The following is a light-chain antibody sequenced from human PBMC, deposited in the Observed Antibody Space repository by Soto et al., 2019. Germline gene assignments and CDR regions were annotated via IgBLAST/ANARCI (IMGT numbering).Light chain of an antibody. CDR3: QQYDSTVWT. J-gene: IGKJ1*01. V-gene: IGKV3-20*01. CDR2: AAS. CDR1: QTGGSRY. Sequence: EIVLTQSPGTLSLSPGETATLSCRASQTGGSRYLAWYQQKRGQAPRLLIYAASSRATGVPDRFSGSGSGTGFTLTIRRLEPEDFAVYYCQQYDSTVWTFGQGTKVDIK.